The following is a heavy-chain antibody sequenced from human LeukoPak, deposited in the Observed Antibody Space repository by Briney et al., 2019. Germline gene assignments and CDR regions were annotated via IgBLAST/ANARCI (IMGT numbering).Heavy chain of an antibody. V-gene: IGHV3-30*18. CDR1: GFTFSSYG. Sequence: GGSLRLSCAASGFTFSSYGMHWVRQAPGKGLEWVAVISYDGSNKYYADSVKGRFTISRDNSKNTLYLQMNSLRAEDTAVYYCVKANNYDFWSGPTYFDPWGQGTLVTVSS. CDR2: ISYDGSNK. J-gene: IGHJ5*02. CDR3: VKANNYDFWSGPTYFDP. D-gene: IGHD3-3*01.